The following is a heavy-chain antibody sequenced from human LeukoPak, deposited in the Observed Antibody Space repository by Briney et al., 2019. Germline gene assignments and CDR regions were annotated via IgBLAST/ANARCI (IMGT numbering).Heavy chain of an antibody. CDR3: ARGIVGATTPWFDP. D-gene: IGHD1-26*01. J-gene: IGHJ5*02. CDR2: IYYSGST. CDR1: GGSISSGDYY. Sequence: PSETLSLTCTVSGGSISSGDYYWSWIRQPPGKGLEWIGYIYYSGSTYYNPSLKSRVTISVDTSKNQFSLKLSSVTAADTAVYYCARGIVGATTPWFDPWGQGTLVTVSS. V-gene: IGHV4-30-4*01.